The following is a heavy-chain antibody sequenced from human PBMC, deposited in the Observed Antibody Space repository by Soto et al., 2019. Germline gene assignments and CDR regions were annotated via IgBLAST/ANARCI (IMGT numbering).Heavy chain of an antibody. D-gene: IGHD5-12*01. CDR3: AKIRGYDLGSTTFQH. CDR2: ISGNGDTT. Sequence: VQLLESGGGLVQPGGSLRLSCAASGFTFSSSAMSWVCQAPGKGLDWVSAISGNGDTTYYADSVKGRFTISRDISKNTLYLQMNSLRAEDTAVYYCAKIRGYDLGSTTFQHWGQGTLVTVSS. CDR1: GFTFSSSA. J-gene: IGHJ1*01. V-gene: IGHV3-23*01.